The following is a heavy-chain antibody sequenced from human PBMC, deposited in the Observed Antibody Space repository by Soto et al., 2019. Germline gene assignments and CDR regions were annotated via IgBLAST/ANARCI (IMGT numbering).Heavy chain of an antibody. J-gene: IGHJ5*02. D-gene: IGHD1-26*01. CDR2: IYYSGST. CDR1: GGSISSGGYY. Sequence: KPSETLSLTCTVSGGSISSGGYYWSWIRQHPGKGLEWIGYIYYSGSTYYNPSLKSRVTISVDTSKNQFSLKLSSVTAADTAVYYCARGTHLGGSYFGFRSDQNNWFDPWGQGTLVTVSS. V-gene: IGHV4-31*03. CDR3: ARGTHLGGSYFGFRSDQNNWFDP.